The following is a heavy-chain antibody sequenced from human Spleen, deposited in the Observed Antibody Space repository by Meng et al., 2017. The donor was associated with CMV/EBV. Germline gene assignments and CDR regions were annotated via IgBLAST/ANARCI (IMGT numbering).Heavy chain of an antibody. CDR2: ISSSSSYI. CDR3: ARGRGFCSNTGCYSNFDY. CDR1: GFTFSSYS. Sequence: GESLKISCAASGFTFSSYSMNWVRQAPGKGLEWVSSISSSSSYIYYADSVKGRFTISRDNSRNTLYLQMNSLRAEDTAVYYCARGRGFCSNTGCYSNFDYWGQGTLVTVSS. V-gene: IGHV3-21*01. D-gene: IGHD2-2*01. J-gene: IGHJ4*02.